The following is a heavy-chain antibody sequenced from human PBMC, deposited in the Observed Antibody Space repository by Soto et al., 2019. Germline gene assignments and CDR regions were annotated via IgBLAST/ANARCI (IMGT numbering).Heavy chain of an antibody. CDR2: INHTGDT. J-gene: IGHJ4*02. CDR3: AREVGYYSAARRNLYFDY. V-gene: IGHV4-34*01. CDR1: GGSFSGYY. D-gene: IGHD2-15*01. Sequence: SSETLSLTCAVSGGSFSGYYWGWVRQTPGQGLEWIGDINHTGDTNYNPSLKSRVMISVDTAKTQFSLNVTSVTDADTAVYYCAREVGYYSAARRNLYFDYWGPGTLVTVSS.